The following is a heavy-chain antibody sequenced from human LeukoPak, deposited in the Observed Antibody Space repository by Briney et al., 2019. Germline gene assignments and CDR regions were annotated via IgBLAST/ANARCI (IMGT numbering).Heavy chain of an antibody. CDR3: AKGLSSILNWFDP. CDR1: GFTFTSYW. D-gene: IGHD2-2*01. CDR2: INTDGSTT. V-gene: IGHV3-74*01. Sequence: SGGSLRLSCAASGFTFTSYWMHWVRQAPGEGLVWVSRINTDGSTTSYADSVKGRFTISRDNAKNSLYLQMNSLRAEDTALYYCAKGLSSILNWFDPWGQGTLVTVSS. J-gene: IGHJ5*02.